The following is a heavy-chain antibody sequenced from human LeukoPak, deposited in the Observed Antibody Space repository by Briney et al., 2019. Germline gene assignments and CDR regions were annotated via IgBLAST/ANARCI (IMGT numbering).Heavy chain of an antibody. CDR1: GYTFTNYA. Sequence: GASVKVSCKTSGYTFTNYAMNWVRQAPGQGLGWMGWIHPSTGKPTYAQGFTGRFVFSLDTSVSTTYLQISSLKAEDTAVYYCARAFQSLGGLSLPDYWGQGTLVTVSS. J-gene: IGHJ4*02. CDR2: IHPSTGKP. CDR3: ARAFQSLGGLSLPDY. D-gene: IGHD3-16*02. V-gene: IGHV7-4-1*02.